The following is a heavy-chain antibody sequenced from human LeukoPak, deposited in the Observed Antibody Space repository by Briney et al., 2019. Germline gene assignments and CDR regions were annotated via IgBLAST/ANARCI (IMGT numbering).Heavy chain of an antibody. V-gene: IGHV1-46*01. CDR1: GYTFISYY. CDR2: INPSGGST. Sequence: GASVKVSCKASGYTFISYYVHWVRQAPGQGLEWMGIINPSGGSTNYAQKFQGRVTLTRDTSTSTVYMELSSLRSEDTAVYYCARERDYYDSSGRFDYWAQGTLVTVSS. J-gene: IGHJ4*02. CDR3: ARERDYYDSSGRFDY. D-gene: IGHD3-22*01.